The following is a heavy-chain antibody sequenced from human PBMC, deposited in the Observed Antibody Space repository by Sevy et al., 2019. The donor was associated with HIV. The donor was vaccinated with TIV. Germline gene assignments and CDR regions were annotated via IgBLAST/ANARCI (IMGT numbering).Heavy chain of an antibody. V-gene: IGHV3-20*04. Sequence: GSLRLSCAASGFTFDDYGMGWVRQVPGRGLEWISGITWNGDYANYGGSVKGRFTISRDNAKNSLYLQTDSLTAEDAAVDYCGRDRGFRGGIALHPNWAQGTMVTVSS. D-gene: IGHD3-10*01. CDR2: ITWNGDYA. CDR1: GFTFDDYG. J-gene: IGHJ4*02. CDR3: GRDRGFRGGIALHPN.